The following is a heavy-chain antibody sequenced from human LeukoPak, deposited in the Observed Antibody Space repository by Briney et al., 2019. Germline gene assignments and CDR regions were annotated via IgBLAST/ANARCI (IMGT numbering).Heavy chain of an antibody. Sequence: PSETLSLTCTVSGDSISSSTYYWGWIRQPPGKGLEWIGTIYYSGSTYYNPSLKSRVTISVDTSKNQFSLKLSSVTAADTAVYYCARGRYCSGGSCYTDLWXRXTLVXVSS. CDR3: ARGRYCSGGSCYTDL. CDR2: IYYSGST. CDR1: GDSISSSTYY. J-gene: IGHJ2*01. V-gene: IGHV4-39*07. D-gene: IGHD2-15*01.